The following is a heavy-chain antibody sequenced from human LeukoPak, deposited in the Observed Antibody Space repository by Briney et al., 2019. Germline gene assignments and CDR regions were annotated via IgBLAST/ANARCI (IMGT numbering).Heavy chain of an antibody. Sequence: SETLSLTCAVSGVSFDDYYWSWVRQTPGKGLEWIGEINHSGCTNDSPSLKSRVTLSIDTSRKQFSLNLRSVTVADTGIYYCTRMTAGHDYWGQGTLVTVSS. J-gene: IGHJ4*02. D-gene: IGHD2-21*02. CDR1: GVSFDDYY. V-gene: IGHV4-34*01. CDR3: TRMTAGHDY. CDR2: INHSGCT.